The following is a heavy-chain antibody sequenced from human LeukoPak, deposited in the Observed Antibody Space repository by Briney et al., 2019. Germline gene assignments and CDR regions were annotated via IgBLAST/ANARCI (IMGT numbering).Heavy chain of an antibody. CDR2: IYYSGST. V-gene: IGHV4-61*01. CDR3: ARDHLTINDYGDYYGEDYFDY. Sequence: KPSETLSLICTVSGGSISSNNYYWGWIRQPPGKGLEWIGYIYYSGSTNYNPSLKSRVTISVDTSKNQFSLKLSSVTAADTAVYYCARDHLTINDYGDYYGEDYFDYWGQGTLVTVSS. J-gene: IGHJ4*02. D-gene: IGHD4-17*01. CDR1: GGSISSNNYY.